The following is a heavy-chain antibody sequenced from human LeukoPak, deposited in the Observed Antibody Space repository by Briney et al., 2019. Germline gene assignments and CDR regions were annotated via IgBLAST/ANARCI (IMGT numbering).Heavy chain of an antibody. CDR2: FDPEDGET. CDR3: ATSGRGFDY. J-gene: IGHJ4*02. V-gene: IGHV1-24*01. Sequence: ASVKVSCKVSGYTLTELSMHWVRQAPGKGLEWMGGFDPEDGETIYAQKFQGRVTMNEDTSTDTAYMELSSLRSEDTAVYYCATSGRGFDYWGQGTLVTVSS. CDR1: GYTLTELS. D-gene: IGHD1-1*01.